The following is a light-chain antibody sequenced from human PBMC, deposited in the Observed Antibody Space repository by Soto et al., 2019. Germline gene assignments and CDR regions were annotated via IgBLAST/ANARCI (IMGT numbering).Light chain of an antibody. Sequence: QSALAQPASVSGSPGQSITISFTGTSSDVGSYNLVSWYQQHPGKAPKLMIYEGSKRPSGVSNRFSGSKSGNTASLTISGLQAEDEADYYCCSYAGSSTFAYVFGTGTKVTVL. CDR3: CSYAGSSTFAYV. CDR1: SSDVGSYNL. CDR2: EGS. V-gene: IGLV2-23*03. J-gene: IGLJ1*01.